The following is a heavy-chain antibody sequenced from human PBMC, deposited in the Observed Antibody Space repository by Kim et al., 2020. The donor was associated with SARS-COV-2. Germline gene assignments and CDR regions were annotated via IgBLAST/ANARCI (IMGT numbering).Heavy chain of an antibody. V-gene: IGHV6-1*01. CDR3: AGRSSLSGSFDS. Sequence: SQTLSLTCAISGDSVSSNSATWNWIRQSPSRSLEWLGRTFYRSKWSTDYALSVRSRITINSHASKNQFSLQLNSVTPEDTAVYYCAGRSSLSGSFDSWGQGTLVTVSS. J-gene: IGHJ4*02. D-gene: IGHD1-1*01. CDR1: GDSVSSNSAT. CDR2: TFYRSKWST.